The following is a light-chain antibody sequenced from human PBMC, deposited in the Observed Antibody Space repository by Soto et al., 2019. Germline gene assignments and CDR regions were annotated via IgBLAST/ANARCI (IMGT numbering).Light chain of an antibody. J-gene: IGLJ2*01. V-gene: IGLV2-8*01. Sequence: QSALTQPPSASGSPGQSVTISCTGTSSDIGGYNYVSWYQQHPGKAPQVLIFDVTKRPAGVPDRFSGSKSGNTASLTVSGLLAEDEAVYYCSSYAGIKNLRIFGGGTKLTVL. CDR3: SSYAGIKNLRI. CDR1: SSDIGGYNY. CDR2: DVT.